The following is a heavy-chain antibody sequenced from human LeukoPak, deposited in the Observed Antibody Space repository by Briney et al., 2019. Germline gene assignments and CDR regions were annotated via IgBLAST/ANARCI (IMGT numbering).Heavy chain of an antibody. V-gene: IGHV1-69*13. J-gene: IGHJ4*02. D-gene: IGHD1-26*01. Sequence: SVKVSCKASGGTFSSYAISWVRQAPGQGLEWMGGIIPIFGTANYAQKFQGRVTITADESTSTAYMEPSSLRSEDTAVYYCASPSGSYYAPDFDYWGQGTLVTVYS. CDR1: GGTFSSYA. CDR3: ASPSGSYYAPDFDY. CDR2: IIPIFGTA.